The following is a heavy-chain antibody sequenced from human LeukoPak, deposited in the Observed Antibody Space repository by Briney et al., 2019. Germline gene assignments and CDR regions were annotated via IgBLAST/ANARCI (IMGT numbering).Heavy chain of an antibody. Sequence: GGSLRLSCAASGFTFSSYAMSWVRQAPGKGLEWVSAVSGSGGSTFYANSVKGRFTIFRDNSKNTLYLQLDSLRAEDTPVYYCAREPCTTTSCYEDFWGQGTLVTVSS. CDR3: AREPCTTTSCYEDF. V-gene: IGHV3-23*01. D-gene: IGHD2-2*01. CDR1: GFTFSSYA. CDR2: VSGSGGST. J-gene: IGHJ4*02.